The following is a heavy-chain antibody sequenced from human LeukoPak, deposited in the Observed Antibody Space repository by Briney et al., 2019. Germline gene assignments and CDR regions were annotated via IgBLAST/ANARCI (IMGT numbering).Heavy chain of an antibody. CDR1: GLAFSNFW. J-gene: IGHJ4*02. Sequence: TGGSLRLSCATSGLAFSNFWMYWVRQVPGKGLEWVASIKPDGSEDFYADSVKGRFNISRDNAKNSLFLQMTNLKAEDTAVYYCAVDRRFKIFDYWGQGTLVTVSS. D-gene: IGHD5-24*01. CDR3: AVDRRFKIFDY. CDR2: IKPDGSED. V-gene: IGHV3-7*01.